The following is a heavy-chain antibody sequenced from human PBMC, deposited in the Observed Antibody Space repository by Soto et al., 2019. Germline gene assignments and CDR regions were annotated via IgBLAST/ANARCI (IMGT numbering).Heavy chain of an antibody. J-gene: IGHJ6*02. Sequence: GASVKVSCKASGGTFSSYAISWVRQAPGQGLEWMGGIIPIFGTANYAQKFQGRVTITADESTSTAYMELSSLRSEDTAVYYCARSEYANTIVVVPVAMSSYYGMDVWGQGTTVTVSS. CDR1: GGTFSSYA. CDR2: IIPIFGTA. CDR3: ARSEYANTIVVVPVAMSSYYGMDV. V-gene: IGHV1-69*13. D-gene: IGHD2-2*01.